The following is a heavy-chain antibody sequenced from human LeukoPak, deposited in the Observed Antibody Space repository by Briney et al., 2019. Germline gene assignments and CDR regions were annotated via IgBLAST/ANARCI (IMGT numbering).Heavy chain of an antibody. D-gene: IGHD3-22*01. CDR1: GGSISSSRQY. V-gene: IGHV4-39*07. J-gene: IGHJ5*02. Sequence: SETLSLTCTVSGGSISSSRQYWGWIRQPPGKGLEWIGNIYYSGSTYYNPSLKSRFTISVDTSKNQFSLKLTSVTAADTAVYYCARDQRFSGYYPKGLGWFDPWGQGTLVTVSS. CDR3: ARDQRFSGYYPKGLGWFDP. CDR2: IYYSGST.